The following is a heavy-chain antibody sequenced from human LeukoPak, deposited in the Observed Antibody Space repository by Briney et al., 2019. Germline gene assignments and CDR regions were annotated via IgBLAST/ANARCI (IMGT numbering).Heavy chain of an antibody. CDR2: ISTYNVNT. Sequence: ASVKVSCKASGYSFTNFGMIWVRQAPGGGLEWMGGISTYNVNTNYAQKLHGRDIMTTDTPTKTVYMELRSLSSDDPAVYYCAIDYYGSGNHSYPFDIWGQGTMDSVSS. D-gene: IGHD3-10*01. V-gene: IGHV1-18*01. CDR3: AIDYYGSGNHSYPFDI. CDR1: GYSFTNFG. J-gene: IGHJ3*02.